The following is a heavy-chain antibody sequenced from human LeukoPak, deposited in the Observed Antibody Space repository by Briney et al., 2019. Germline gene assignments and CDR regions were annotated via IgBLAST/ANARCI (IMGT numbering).Heavy chain of an antibody. CDR1: GFTVSSNY. D-gene: IGHD3-10*01. CDR3: ASRITMVRGVIKVSYYYYGMDV. V-gene: IGHV3-66*02. Sequence: PGGSLRLSCAASGFTVSSNYMSWVRQAPGKGLEWVSVIYSGGSTYYADSVKGRFTISRDNSKNTLYLQMNSLRAEDTAVYYCASRITMVRGVIKVSYYYYGMDVWGKGTTVTVSS. J-gene: IGHJ6*04. CDR2: IYSGGST.